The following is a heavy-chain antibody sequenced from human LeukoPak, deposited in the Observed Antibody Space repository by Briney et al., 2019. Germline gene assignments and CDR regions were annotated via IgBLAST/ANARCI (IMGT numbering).Heavy chain of an antibody. CDR1: GFTFSSYA. CDR3: ARDVHDYGDYSDY. V-gene: IGHV3-23*01. Sequence: PGGSLRLSCAASGFTFSSYAMSWVRQAPGKGLEWVSAISGSGGSTYYADSVKGRFTISRDNAKNSLYLQMNSLRAEDTAVYYCARDVHDYGDYSDYWGQGTLVTVSS. D-gene: IGHD4-17*01. J-gene: IGHJ4*02. CDR2: ISGSGGST.